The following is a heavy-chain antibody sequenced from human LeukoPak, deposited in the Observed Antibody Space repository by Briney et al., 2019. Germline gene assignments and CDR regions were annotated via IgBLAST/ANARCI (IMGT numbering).Heavy chain of an antibody. D-gene: IGHD3-10*01. CDR3: ARSRTGSGFLFDY. J-gene: IGHJ4*02. V-gene: IGHV1-2*02. CDR1: GYTFTGYY. Sequence: GASVKVSSKASGYTFTGYYMHWVRQAPGQGLEWMGWINPNSGGTNYAQKFQGRVTMTRDTSISTAYMELSRLRSDDTAVYYCARSRTGSGFLFDYWGQGTLVTVSS. CDR2: INPNSGGT.